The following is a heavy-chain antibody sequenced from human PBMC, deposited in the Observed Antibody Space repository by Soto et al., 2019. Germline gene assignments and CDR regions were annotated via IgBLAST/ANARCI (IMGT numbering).Heavy chain of an antibody. J-gene: IGHJ4*02. Sequence: SVKVSCKASGFTFTSSAVQWVRQARGQRLEWIGWIVVGSGNTNYAQKFQERVTITRDMSTSTAYMELSSLRSEDTAVYYCAFEGYSGYDSGGFDYRGQRTLDTGSS. V-gene: IGHV1-58*01. CDR1: GFTFTSSA. D-gene: IGHD5-12*01. CDR2: IVVGSGNT. CDR3: AFEGYSGYDSGGFDY.